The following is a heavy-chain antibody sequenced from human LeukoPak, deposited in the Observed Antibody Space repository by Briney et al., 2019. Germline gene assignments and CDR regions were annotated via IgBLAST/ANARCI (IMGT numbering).Heavy chain of an antibody. CDR2: IYYSGST. Sequence: PSETLSLTCTVSGGSISSYYWSWLRQPPGKGLEWIGYIYYSGSTNYNPSLKSRVTISVDTSKNQFSLKLSSVTAADTAVYYCARGAWGITIFGVVITYFDYWGQGTLVTVSS. D-gene: IGHD3-3*01. CDR3: ARGAWGITIFGVVITYFDY. CDR1: GGSISSYY. J-gene: IGHJ4*02. V-gene: IGHV4-59*01.